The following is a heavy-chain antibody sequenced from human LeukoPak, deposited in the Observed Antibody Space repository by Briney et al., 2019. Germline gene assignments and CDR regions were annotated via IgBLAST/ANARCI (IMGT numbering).Heavy chain of an antibody. V-gene: IGHV4-34*01. CDR3: ARENDP. CDR2: INHSGST. J-gene: IGHJ5*02. Sequence: SETLSLTCAVYGGSFSGYYWSWIRQPPGKGLEWIGEINHSGSTNYKPSLKSRVTISVDTSKNQFSLKLSSVTAADTAVYYCARENDPWGQGTLVTVSS. CDR1: GGSFSGYY.